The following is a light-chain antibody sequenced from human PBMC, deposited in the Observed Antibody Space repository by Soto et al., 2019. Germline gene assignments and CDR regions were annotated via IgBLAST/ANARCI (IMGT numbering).Light chain of an antibody. CDR3: QQYNNWLQA. J-gene: IGKJ5*01. CDR1: QSVSSN. Sequence: EIVMTQSPATLSVSPGESATLSCRASQSVSSNLAWYQQKPGQAPRLLIYGASTRATGIPARFSGSGSGTEFTLTISSLQSEDFAVYYCQQYNNWLQAFGQGTRLEIK. CDR2: GAS. V-gene: IGKV3-15*01.